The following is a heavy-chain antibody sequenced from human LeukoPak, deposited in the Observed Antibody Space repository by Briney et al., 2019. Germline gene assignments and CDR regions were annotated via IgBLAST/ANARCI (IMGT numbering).Heavy chain of an antibody. CDR1: GGSISSGGYY. CDR3: ARGDRYYGSGSYADNWFDP. D-gene: IGHD3-10*01. J-gene: IGHJ5*02. CDR2: IYYSGSN. V-gene: IGHV4-31*03. Sequence: TLSLTCTVSGGSISSGGYYWSWIRQHPGKGLEWIGNIYYSGSNYYNPSLKSRVTISVDTSKNQFSLKLTSVTAADTAVYYCARGDRYYGSGSYADNWFDPWGQGTLVTVSS.